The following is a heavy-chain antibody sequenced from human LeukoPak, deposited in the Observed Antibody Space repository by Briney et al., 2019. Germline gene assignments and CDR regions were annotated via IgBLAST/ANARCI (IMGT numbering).Heavy chain of an antibody. Sequence: GGSLRLSCAASGFTFSSYNMSWVRQAPGKGLEWVADIKQDGSEKYFADSVKGRFTISRDNAKNSMYPQMNSLRLEDTAVYYCARDTAGSSYYDSSEEAFDIWGQGTMVTVSS. CDR3: ARDTAGSSYYDSSEEAFDI. CDR2: IKQDGSEK. J-gene: IGHJ3*02. CDR1: GFTFSSYN. D-gene: IGHD3-22*01. V-gene: IGHV3-7*01.